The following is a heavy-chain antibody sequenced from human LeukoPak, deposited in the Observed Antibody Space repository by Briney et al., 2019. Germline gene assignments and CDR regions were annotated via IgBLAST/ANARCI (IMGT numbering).Heavy chain of an antibody. CDR2: TNPNSGGT. Sequence: ASVKVSCKASGYTFTGYYMHWVRQAPGQGLEWMGWTNPNSGGTNYAQNFQGRVTMTRDTSISTAYMELSRLKSDDTAVYYCARQSSANDYAFDYWGQGTLVTVSS. J-gene: IGHJ4*02. D-gene: IGHD5-12*01. CDR1: GYTFTGYY. CDR3: ARQSSANDYAFDY. V-gene: IGHV1-2*02.